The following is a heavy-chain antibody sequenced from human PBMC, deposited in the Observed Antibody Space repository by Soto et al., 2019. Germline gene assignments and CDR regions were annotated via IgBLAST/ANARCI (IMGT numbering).Heavy chain of an antibody. CDR1: GGSISSGGYS. D-gene: IGHD4-4*01. V-gene: IGHV4-30-2*01. CDR3: ASGASYSNYVLDY. Sequence: SETLSLTCAVSGGSISSGGYSWSWIRQPPGKGLEWIGYIYHSGSTYYNPSLKSRVTISVDRSKNQFSLKLSSVTAADTAVYYCASGASYSNYVLDYWGQGTLVTVSS. J-gene: IGHJ4*02. CDR2: IYHSGST.